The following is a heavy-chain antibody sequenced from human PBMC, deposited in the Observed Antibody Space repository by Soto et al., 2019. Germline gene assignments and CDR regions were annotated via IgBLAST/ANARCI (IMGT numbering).Heavy chain of an antibody. CDR3: ARAAYYDSSGYYANDY. CDR1: GYTFTGYY. J-gene: IGHJ4*02. Sequence: ASVKVSFKASGYTFTGYYMHWVRQAPGQGLEWMGWINPNSGGTNYAQKFQGRVTMTRDTSISTAYMELSRLRSDDTAVYYCARAAYYDSSGYYANDYWGQGTLVTVSS. D-gene: IGHD3-22*01. CDR2: INPNSGGT. V-gene: IGHV1-2*02.